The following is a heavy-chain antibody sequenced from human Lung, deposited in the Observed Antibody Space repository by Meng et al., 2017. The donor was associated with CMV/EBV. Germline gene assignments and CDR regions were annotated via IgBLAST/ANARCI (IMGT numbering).Heavy chain of an antibody. Sequence: GESXKISCTGSGFNFGGYRMSWVRQAPGKGLEWVGFIRKKTYGGTTEYAASVKGRFTISRDDSKSIVYLQMDSLKTEDTAMYYCARDGSPGVDWGRGTLVTVSS. J-gene: IGHJ4*02. CDR3: ARDGSPGVD. V-gene: IGHV3-49*04. CDR2: IRKKTYGGTT. CDR1: GFNFGGYR. D-gene: IGHD3-10*01.